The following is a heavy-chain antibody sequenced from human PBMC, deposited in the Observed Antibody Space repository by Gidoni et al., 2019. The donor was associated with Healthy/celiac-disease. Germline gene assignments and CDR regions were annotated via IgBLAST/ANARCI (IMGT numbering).Heavy chain of an antibody. CDR3: TTDIFDY. J-gene: IGHJ4*02. CDR2: IKSKSDGGTT. Sequence: EVQLVESGGGLVKPGGSRRLSLSASGFTFNNAWMSWVRQAPGKGRDWVGRIKSKSDGGTTDYAAPVKGRFTISRDDSKNTLYLQMNSLKTEDTAVYYCTTDIFDYWGQGTLVTVSS. V-gene: IGHV3-15*01. CDR1: GFTFNNAW.